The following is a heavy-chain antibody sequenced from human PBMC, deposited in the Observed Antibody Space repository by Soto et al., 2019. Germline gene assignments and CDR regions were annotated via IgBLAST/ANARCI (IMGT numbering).Heavy chain of an antibody. Sequence: PGGSLRLSCEASGFTFSSYWMSWVRQAPGKGLEWVANINQDGSEKNFVDSVKGRFTISRDNTKNSLYLQMSSLRAEDTAVYYCARDDLGGSWGPGTLVTLSS. CDR3: ARDDLGGS. CDR1: GFTFSSYW. D-gene: IGHD6-25*01. V-gene: IGHV3-7*01. CDR2: INQDGSEK. J-gene: IGHJ5*02.